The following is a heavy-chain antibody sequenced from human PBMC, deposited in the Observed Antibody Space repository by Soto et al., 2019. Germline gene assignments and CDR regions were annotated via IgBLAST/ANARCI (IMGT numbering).Heavy chain of an antibody. V-gene: IGHV1-3*01. CDR1: GYTFTSYA. CDR3: ARDRSGDSSSPPILYYYYYMDV. Sequence: GASVKVSCKASGYTFTSYAMHWVRRAPGQRLEWMGWINAGNGNTKYSQKFQGRVTITRDTSASTAYMELSSLRSEDTAVYYCARDRSGDSSSPPILYYYYYMDVWGKGTTVTVSS. J-gene: IGHJ6*03. CDR2: INAGNGNT. D-gene: IGHD6-6*01.